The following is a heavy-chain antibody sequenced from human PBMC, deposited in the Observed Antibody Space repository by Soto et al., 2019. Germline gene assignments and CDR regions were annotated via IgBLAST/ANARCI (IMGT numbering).Heavy chain of an antibody. J-gene: IGHJ6*03. CDR3: ASDSPHSILTDANYYYYYMDV. Sequence: GASVKVSCKASGYTFTSYAMNWVRQAPGQGLEWMGWINTNTGNPTYAQGFTGRFVFSLDTSVSTAYMELSSLRSEDTAVYYCASDSPHSILTDANYYYYYMDVWGKGTTVTVSS. D-gene: IGHD2-15*01. CDR1: GYTFTSYA. CDR2: INTNTGNP. V-gene: IGHV7-4-1*02.